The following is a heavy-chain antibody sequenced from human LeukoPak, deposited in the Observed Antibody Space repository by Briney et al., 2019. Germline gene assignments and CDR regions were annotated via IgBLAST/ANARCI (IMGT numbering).Heavy chain of an antibody. CDR2: IIPIFGTA. V-gene: IGHV1-69*05. J-gene: IGHJ3*02. Sequence: GASVKASCKASGGTFSSYAISWVRQAPGQGLEWMGGIIPIFGTANYAQKFQGRVTITTDESTSTAYMELSSLRSEDTAVYYCARDGGLYCSSTSCPEAFDIWGQGTMVTVSS. D-gene: IGHD2-2*01. CDR1: GGTFSSYA. CDR3: ARDGGLYCSSTSCPEAFDI.